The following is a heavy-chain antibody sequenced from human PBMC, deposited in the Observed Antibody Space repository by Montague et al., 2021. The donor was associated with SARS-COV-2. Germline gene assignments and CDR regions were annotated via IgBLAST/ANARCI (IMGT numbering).Heavy chain of an antibody. D-gene: IGHD2-15*01. CDR2: TYYRSKWYH. CDR3: ARTTTRMLYPENAFDN. Sequence: CAISGDSVSSNTATWNWIRQSPSRRLERLGRTYYRSKWYHDYAISLKSRITINTDTSKNQFSLQLSSVAPEDTAVFYCARTTTRMLYPENAFDNWGQGTMVTVSS. V-gene: IGHV6-1*01. J-gene: IGHJ3*02. CDR1: GDSVSSNTAT.